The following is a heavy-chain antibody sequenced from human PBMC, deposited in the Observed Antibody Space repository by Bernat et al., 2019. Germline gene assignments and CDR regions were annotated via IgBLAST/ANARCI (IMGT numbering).Heavy chain of an antibody. D-gene: IGHD4-17*01. V-gene: IGHV5-51*01. CDR2: IYPDDSNT. CDR3: AGLHTLNDYGQSYFCGMDV. J-gene: IGHJ6*02. CDR1: GYSFSTYW. Sequence: EVQLVQSGAEVKKPGESLKISCKGSGYSFSTYWIGWVRQMHGNGLEWMGIIYPDDSNTRYSPSFQGQVTISADKSISTACLQWSSLKASDTAIYYSAGLHTLNDYGQSYFCGMDVWGQGTTVTVSS.